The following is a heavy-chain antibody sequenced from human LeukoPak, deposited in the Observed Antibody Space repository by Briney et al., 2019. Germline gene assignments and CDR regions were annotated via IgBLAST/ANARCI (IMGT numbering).Heavy chain of an antibody. CDR2: ISGSGGST. Sequence: GGSLRLSCVVSGLTFSSFAMSWVRQAPGKGLEWVSIISGSGGSTYYGDSVKGRFTISRDNSKNTLYLQMNSLRAEDTAVYYCARDVADIDYWGQGTLVTVFS. CDR3: ARDVADIDY. CDR1: GLTFSSFA. V-gene: IGHV3-23*01. J-gene: IGHJ4*02. D-gene: IGHD6-13*01.